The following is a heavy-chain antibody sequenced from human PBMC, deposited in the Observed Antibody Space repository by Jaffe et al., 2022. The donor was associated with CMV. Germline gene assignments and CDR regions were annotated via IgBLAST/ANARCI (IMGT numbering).Heavy chain of an antibody. D-gene: IGHD3-9*01. Sequence: EVQLVESGGGLVQPGGSLRLSCAASGFTFSSYWMSWVRQAPGKGLEWVANIKQDGSEKYYVDSVKGRFTISRDNAKNSLYLQMNSLRAEDTAVYYCARCHEKYFDWLSTFDYWGQGTLVTVSS. CDR3: ARCHEKYFDWLSTFDY. V-gene: IGHV3-7*01. CDR2: IKQDGSEK. J-gene: IGHJ4*02. CDR1: GFTFSSYW.